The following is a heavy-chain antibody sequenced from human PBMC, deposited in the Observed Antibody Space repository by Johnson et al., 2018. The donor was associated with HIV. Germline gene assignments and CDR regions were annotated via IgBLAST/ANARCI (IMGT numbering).Heavy chain of an antibody. CDR2: IYSGGPT. J-gene: IGHJ3*02. D-gene: IGHD6-6*01. CDR1: GFTVSSNY. CDR3: ARRGYSSSGGAFDI. Sequence: VQLVESGGGLVQPGGSLRLSCAASGFTVSSNYMSWVRQAPGKGLGWVSVIYSGGPTFYADSVKGRFTISRDNSKNTWYLQMNSLRAEDTAVYYCARRGYSSSGGAFDIWGQGTMVTVSS. V-gene: IGHV3-66*01.